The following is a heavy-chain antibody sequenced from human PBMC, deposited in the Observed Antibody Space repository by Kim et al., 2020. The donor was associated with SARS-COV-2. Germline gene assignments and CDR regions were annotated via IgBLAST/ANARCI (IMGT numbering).Heavy chain of an antibody. CDR1: GGSISSSYD. J-gene: IGHJ4*02. D-gene: IGHD2-8*02. CDR2: ISYRGST. Sequence: SETLSLTCTVSGGSISSSYDWGWIRQPPGTGLEWIASISYRGSTYYNPSLKSRVTISVDTSKNQFSLQLTSVTAADTAIYYCASHAAVWCRVDDLGQG. V-gene: IGHV4-39*01. CDR3: ASHAAVWCRVDD.